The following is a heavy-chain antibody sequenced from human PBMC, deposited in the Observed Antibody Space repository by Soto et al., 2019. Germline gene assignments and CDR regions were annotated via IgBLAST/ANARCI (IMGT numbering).Heavy chain of an antibody. Sequence: SETLSLTCTVSGGSVNSYGYYCTWIRQSPGKGLEWIGSMYYSGDPYHNPSLKSRVSLSVDTSKDQFSLNLTSVTAADTAVYLCVGNYDSSSDYWGRGTMVTVSS. D-gene: IGHD3-22*01. CDR2: MYYSGDP. CDR1: GGSVNSYGYY. V-gene: IGHV4-30-4*01. CDR3: VGNYDSSSDY. J-gene: IGHJ4*02.